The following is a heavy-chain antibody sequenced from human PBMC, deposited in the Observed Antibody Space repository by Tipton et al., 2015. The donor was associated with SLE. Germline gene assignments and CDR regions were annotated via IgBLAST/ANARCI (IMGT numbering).Heavy chain of an antibody. Sequence: SLRLSCAASGFNFDDYAMHWVRQGPGKGLEWVSDISWDSGSLDYADSVKGRFTISRDNAKNSLYLQMNSLRPEDTALYYCAKAPFEKGPYYYYYYMDVWGRGTTVTVSS. D-gene: IGHD3-9*01. CDR3: AKAPFEKGPYYYYYYMDV. V-gene: IGHV3-9*01. CDR2: ISWDSGSL. J-gene: IGHJ6*03. CDR1: GFNFDDYA.